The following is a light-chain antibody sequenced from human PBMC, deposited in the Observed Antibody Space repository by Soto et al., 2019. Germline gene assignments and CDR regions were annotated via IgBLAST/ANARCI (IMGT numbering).Light chain of an antibody. CDR1: SSDIGSYNH. CDR3: ISYTDRQSYL. J-gene: IGLJ1*01. V-gene: IGLV2-14*03. Sequence: QTVLTQPSSVSVSPRQSITISCSGTSSDIGSYNHVAWYQQFPGKSPKLMIYAVSDRPPGVSDRFSGSKSGITASLTISGLQTEDEADYYCISYTDRQSYLFGTGTKVTVL. CDR2: AVS.